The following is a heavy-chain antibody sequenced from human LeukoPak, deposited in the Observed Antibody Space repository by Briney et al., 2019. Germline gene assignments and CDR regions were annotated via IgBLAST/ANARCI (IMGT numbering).Heavy chain of an antibody. D-gene: IGHD3-9*01. CDR2: IYWDDDK. V-gene: IGHV2-5*02. Sequence: SGPTLVKPTQTLTLTCTFSGFSLNTSGVGVGWIRQPPGKALEWLALIYWDDDKRYSPSLKSRLTITKDTSKNQVVLTMTNMDPVDTATYYCARTYDILTGYYYDDYWGQGTLVTVSS. CDR3: ARTYDILTGYYYDDY. CDR1: GFSLNTSGVG. J-gene: IGHJ4*02.